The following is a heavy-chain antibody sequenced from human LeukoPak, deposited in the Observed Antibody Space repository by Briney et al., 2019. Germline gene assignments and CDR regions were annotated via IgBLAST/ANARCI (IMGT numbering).Heavy chain of an antibody. CDR1: GGSFSGYS. Sequence: SETLSLTRAVYGGSFSGYSWGWVRPPPGEGREWVGEINHSGSTNYNPSLKSRVTISVDTSKNQFSLKLSSVTAADTAVYYCASTNYCSSTSCPYGMDVWGQGTTVTVSS. J-gene: IGHJ6*02. CDR3: ASTNYCSSTSCPYGMDV. D-gene: IGHD2-2*01. V-gene: IGHV4-34*01. CDR2: INHSGST.